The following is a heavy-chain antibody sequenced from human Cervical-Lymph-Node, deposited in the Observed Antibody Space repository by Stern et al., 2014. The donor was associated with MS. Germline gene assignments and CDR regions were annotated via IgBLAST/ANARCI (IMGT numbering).Heavy chain of an antibody. CDR2: ITNFEIT. CDR3: ARDTSSPERSDW. CDR1: GFTVSRDY. J-gene: IGHJ4*02. D-gene: IGHD1-1*01. Sequence: EVQLVESGGGVIQPGGSLRLSCTASGFTVSRDYMTWVRQDPGQGLEWVSLITNFEITVYTDSVKGRFTISRDDSKNTVYLHMTSLRAEDTAMYYCARDTSSPERSDWWGQGTLVTVSS. V-gene: IGHV3-53*01.